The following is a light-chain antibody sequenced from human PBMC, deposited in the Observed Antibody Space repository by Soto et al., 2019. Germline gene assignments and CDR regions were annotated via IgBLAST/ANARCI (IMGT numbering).Light chain of an antibody. CDR3: QSSDRSVWV. V-gene: IGLV6-57*03. CDR1: SGSIASNY. J-gene: IGLJ3*02. CDR2: EDN. Sequence: NFMLTQPHSVSESPGKTVTISCTRTSGSIASNYVQWYQQRPGSAPTTVIYEDNQRPSGVPNRFSGSIDSSSNSPSLTISGLKTEDEAYYFCQSSDRSVWVFGGGTKLTVL.